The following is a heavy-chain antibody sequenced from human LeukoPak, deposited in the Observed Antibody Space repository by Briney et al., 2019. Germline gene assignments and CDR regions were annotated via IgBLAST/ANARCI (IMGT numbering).Heavy chain of an antibody. J-gene: IGHJ6*03. CDR1: GFTFSTYW. CDR3: ARVYYYYYMDV. Sequence: GGSLRLSCAASGFTFSTYWMHWVRQAPGTGLVWVLRISSDGTNTYYADSVKGRFSISRDNAKNTLYLQMNSLRAEDTAVYYCARVYYYYYMDVWGKGTTVAVSS. CDR2: ISSDGTNT. V-gene: IGHV3-74*01.